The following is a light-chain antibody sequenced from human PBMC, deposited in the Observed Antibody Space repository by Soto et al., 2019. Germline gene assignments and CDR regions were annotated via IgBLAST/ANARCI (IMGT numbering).Light chain of an antibody. V-gene: IGKV2D-30*01. CDR2: KVS. CDR3: MQGTHVPFI. CDR1: QSLVYSDGRTY. Sequence: DVVVTQSPLSLSVTLGQPASISCRCSQSLVYSDGRTYLTWFHQRPGQSPRRLIYKVSNLDSGDPDRLIGSGSGTDFTLKISRVEAEDVGLYYCMQGTHVPFIFGQGTRLEIK. J-gene: IGKJ5*01.